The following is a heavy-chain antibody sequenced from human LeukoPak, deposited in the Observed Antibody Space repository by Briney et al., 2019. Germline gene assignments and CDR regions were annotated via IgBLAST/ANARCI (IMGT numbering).Heavy chain of an antibody. Sequence: PGGSQRLSCAAPELNFENHWMHWVRQVPGKGLEWVSRTDAGGSSTSYADSVRGRFSISRDNGKSTLYLQMNSLRVEDTAVYYCARGPPTGGGAYVGDYWGHGTLVTVSS. CDR1: ELNFENHW. J-gene: IGHJ4*01. CDR2: TDAGGSST. CDR3: ARGPPTGGGAYVGDY. V-gene: IGHV3-74*01. D-gene: IGHD2-8*02.